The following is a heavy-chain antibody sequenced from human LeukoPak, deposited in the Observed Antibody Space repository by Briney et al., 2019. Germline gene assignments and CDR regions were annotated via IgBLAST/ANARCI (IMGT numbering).Heavy chain of an antibody. D-gene: IGHD3-16*01. Sequence: GGSLRLSCTASGFTFGDYAVSWFRQAPGKGLEWVGFIRSKAYGGTTEYAASVKGRFIISTDSKNTLYLQMNSLKTEDTAVYYCTTDIWVYFKSDYWGQGTLVTVSS. V-gene: IGHV3-49*03. CDR1: GFTFGDYA. CDR3: TTDIWVYFKSDY. CDR2: IRSKAYGGTT. J-gene: IGHJ4*02.